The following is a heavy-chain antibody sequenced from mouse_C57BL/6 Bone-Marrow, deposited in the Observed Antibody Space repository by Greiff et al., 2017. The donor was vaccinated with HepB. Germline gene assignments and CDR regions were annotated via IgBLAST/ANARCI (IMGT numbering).Heavy chain of an antibody. CDR1: GFSLTSYG. V-gene: IGHV2-2*01. CDR3: ARGGPYDYDLYYYAMDY. J-gene: IGHJ4*01. Sequence: VQLQQSGPGLVQPSQSLSITCTVSGFSLTSYGVHWVRQSPGKGLEWLGVIWSGGSTDYNAAFISRLSISKDNSKSQVFFKMNSLQADDTAIYYCARGGPYDYDLYYYAMDYWGQGTSVTVSS. D-gene: IGHD2-4*01. CDR2: IWSGGST.